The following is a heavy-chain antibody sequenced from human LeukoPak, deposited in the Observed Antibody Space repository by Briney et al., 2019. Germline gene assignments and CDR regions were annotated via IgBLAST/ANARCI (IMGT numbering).Heavy chain of an antibody. J-gene: IGHJ3*02. D-gene: IGHD3-10*01. CDR2: IYYSGST. V-gene: IGHV4-39*07. CDR3: GGSPDAFDI. Sequence: SQTLSLTCTVSGGSISSSSYYWGWIRQPPGKGLEWIGSIYYSGSTYYNPSLKSRVTISVDTSKNQFSLKLSSVTAADTAVYYCGGSPDAFDIWGQGTMVTVSS. CDR1: GGSISSSSYY.